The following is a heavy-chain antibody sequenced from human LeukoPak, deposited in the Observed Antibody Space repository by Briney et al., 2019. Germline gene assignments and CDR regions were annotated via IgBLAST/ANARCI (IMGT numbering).Heavy chain of an antibody. CDR3: ARHLDYSSSCPDY. CDR1: GFTFSSNA. J-gene: IGHJ4*02. CDR2: ISSSGVST. Sequence: GGSLRLSCAASGFTFSSNAMSWVRQAPGKGLEWVSAISSSGVSTYYTDSVKGRITISRDNSKNMLFLQMTSLRAEDTAVYYCARHLDYSSSCPDYWDQGTLVTVSS. D-gene: IGHD6-13*01. V-gene: IGHV3-23*01.